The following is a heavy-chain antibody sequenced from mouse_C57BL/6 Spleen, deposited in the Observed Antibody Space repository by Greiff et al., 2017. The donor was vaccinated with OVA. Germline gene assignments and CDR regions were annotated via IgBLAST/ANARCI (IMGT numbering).Heavy chain of an antibody. V-gene: IGHV1-72*01. CDR2: IDPNSGGT. J-gene: IGHJ4*01. Sequence: QVQLKQPGAELVKPGASVKLSCKASGYTFTSYWMHWVKQRPGRGLEWIGRIDPNSGGTKYNEKFKSKATLTVDKPSSTAYMQLSSLTSEDSAVYYCARDSNYDGYPDYWGQGTSVTVSS. CDR1: GYTFTSYW. CDR3: ARDSNYDGYPDY. D-gene: IGHD2-3*01.